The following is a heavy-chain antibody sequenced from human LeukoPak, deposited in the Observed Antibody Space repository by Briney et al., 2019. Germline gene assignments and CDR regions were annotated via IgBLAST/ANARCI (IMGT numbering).Heavy chain of an antibody. CDR1: GYTFTGYY. D-gene: IGHD3-10*01. CDR2: INPNSGGT. Sequence: RASVKVSCKASGYTFTGYYMHWVRQAPGQGLEWMGWINPNSGGTNYAQKFQGRVTMTRDTSISTAYMELSRLRSDDTAVYYCARASRYYGSGSYYKSLPGYYYMDVWGKGTTVTVSS. V-gene: IGHV1-2*02. CDR3: ARASRYYGSGSYYKSLPGYYYMDV. J-gene: IGHJ6*03.